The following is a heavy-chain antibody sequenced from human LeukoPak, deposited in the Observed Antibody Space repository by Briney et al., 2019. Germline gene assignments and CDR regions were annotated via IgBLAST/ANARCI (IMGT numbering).Heavy chain of an antibody. CDR1: SGSFSGYY. CDR3: ARASYYYDSSGYYPVQNPLYFDY. CDR2: INHSGST. D-gene: IGHD3-22*01. J-gene: IGHJ4*02. Sequence: KPLETLSLTCGVYSGSFSGYYWTWIRQPPGKGLEWIGEINHSGSTNYNPSLKGRVTISVDTSKNQFSLKLTSVTAADTAVYYCARASYYYDSSGYYPVQNPLYFDYWGQGTLVIVSS. V-gene: IGHV4-34*01.